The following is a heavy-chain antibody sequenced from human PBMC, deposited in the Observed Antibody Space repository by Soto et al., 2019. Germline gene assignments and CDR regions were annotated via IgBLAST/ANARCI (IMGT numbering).Heavy chain of an antibody. J-gene: IGHJ4*02. CDR2: ISGSGGTT. D-gene: IGHD6-25*01. Sequence: EVQLLESGGDLVQPGRSLRVSCAASGFTFSNYAMSWVRQAPGKGLEWVSAISGSGGTTYYADSVRGRFTISRDNSKNTLCLKMNSQRAEDAAVYYCAKVFVETGGSSGWPWSFHYWGQGTLVTVSS. V-gene: IGHV3-23*01. CDR1: GFTFSNYA. CDR3: AKVFVETGGSSGWPWSFHY.